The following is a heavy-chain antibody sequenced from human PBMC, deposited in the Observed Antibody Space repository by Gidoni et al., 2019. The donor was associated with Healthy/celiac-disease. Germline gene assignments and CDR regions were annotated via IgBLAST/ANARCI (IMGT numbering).Heavy chain of an antibody. D-gene: IGHD1-26*01. CDR3: ARTPGVTLLPNYFDY. CDR2: IIPIFGTA. J-gene: IGHJ4*02. CDR1: GGPFSSYA. V-gene: IGHV1-69*12. Sequence: QVQLVQSGAEVKKPGSSVKVSCRASGGPFSSYAISWVRQAPGQGLEWMGGIIPIFGTANYEQNFQGRVTLTADESTSTVYMELSSLRSEDTAVYYCARTPGVTLLPNYFDYWGQGTLVTVSS.